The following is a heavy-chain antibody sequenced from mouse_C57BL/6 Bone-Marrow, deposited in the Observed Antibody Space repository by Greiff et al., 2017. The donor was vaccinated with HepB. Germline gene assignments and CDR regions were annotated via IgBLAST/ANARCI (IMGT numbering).Heavy chain of an antibody. J-gene: IGHJ4*01. CDR3: AREGYYAMDY. V-gene: IGHV1-42*01. CDR2: FNPSTGGT. CDR1: GYSFTGYY. Sequence: VQLQQSGPELVKPGASVKISCKASGYSFTGYYMNWVKQSPEKSLEWIGEFNPSTGGTTYNQKFKAKATLTVDKSSSTAYMQLKSLTSEDSAVYYCAREGYYAMDYWGQGTSVTVSS.